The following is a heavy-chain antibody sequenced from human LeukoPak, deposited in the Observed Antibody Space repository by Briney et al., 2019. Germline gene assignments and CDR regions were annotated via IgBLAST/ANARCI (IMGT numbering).Heavy chain of an antibody. CDR1: GFTFSSYS. D-gene: IGHD4-17*01. CDR2: ISGSSGAI. CDR3: AKDSVYGDYLSRRDAFDI. V-gene: IGHV3-48*01. J-gene: IGHJ3*02. Sequence: GGSLRLSCAASGFTFSSYSMNWVRQAPGKGLEWVSYISGSSGAIYYADSVKGRFTISRDNAKSSLYLQMNSLRVEDTAVYYCAKDSVYGDYLSRRDAFDIWGQGTMVTVSS.